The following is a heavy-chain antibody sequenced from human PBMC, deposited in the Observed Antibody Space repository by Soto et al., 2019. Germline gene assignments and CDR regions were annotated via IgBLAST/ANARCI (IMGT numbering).Heavy chain of an antibody. CDR2: INSDGSST. V-gene: IGHV3-74*01. CDR1: GFTFSSYW. J-gene: IGHJ4*02. D-gene: IGHD6-19*01. Sequence: PGGSLRLSCAASGFTFSSYWMHWVRQAPGKGLVWVSRINSDGSSTSYADSVKGRFTISRDNAKNTLYLQMNSLRAEDTAVYYSASGSGFKYYFDYWGQGTLVTVSS. CDR3: ASGSGFKYYFDY.